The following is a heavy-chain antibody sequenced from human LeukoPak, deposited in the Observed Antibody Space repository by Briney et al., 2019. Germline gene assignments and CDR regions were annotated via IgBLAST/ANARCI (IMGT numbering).Heavy chain of an antibody. CDR3: ARREMATITSFDY. CDR2: IYHSGST. J-gene: IGHJ4*02. Sequence: RPSXTXSLTCAVSGYSISSDYYWGWIRQPPGKGLEWIGNIYHSGSTYYNPSLKSRVTISVDTSKNQFSLKLSSVTAADTAVYYCARREMATITSFDYWGQGTLVTVSS. CDR1: GYSISSDYY. D-gene: IGHD5-24*01. V-gene: IGHV4-38-2*01.